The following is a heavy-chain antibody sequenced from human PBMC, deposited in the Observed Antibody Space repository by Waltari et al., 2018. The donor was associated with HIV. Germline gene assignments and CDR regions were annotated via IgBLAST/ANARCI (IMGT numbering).Heavy chain of an antibody. D-gene: IGHD3-9*01. CDR1: GGSFSGYY. CDR3: AREDILTGSTFDY. CDR2: INLSGST. J-gene: IGHJ4*02. V-gene: IGHV4-34*01. Sequence: QVQLQQWGAGLLKPSETLSLTCAVYGGSFSGYYWSWIRQPPGKGLEWIGEINLSGSTNYNPSLKSRVTISVDTSKNQFSLKLSSVTAADTAVYYCAREDILTGSTFDYWGQGTLVTVSS.